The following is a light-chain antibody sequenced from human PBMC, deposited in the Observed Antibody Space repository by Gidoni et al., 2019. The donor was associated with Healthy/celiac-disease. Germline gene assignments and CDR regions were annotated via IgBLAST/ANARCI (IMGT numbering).Light chain of an antibody. Sequence: QSVLTQPPSAAGAPVQRVTISCTGSSPNIGAGNEQHWYQQFPGTAPKVLIYGNSNRPSGFPDRFSGSQTGTSASLAIAGLQAENEADYYCQSYDSSLSGSVFGGGTKLTVL. J-gene: IGLJ3*02. CDR1: SPNIGAGNE. CDR2: GNS. CDR3: QSYDSSLSGSV. V-gene: IGLV1-40*01.